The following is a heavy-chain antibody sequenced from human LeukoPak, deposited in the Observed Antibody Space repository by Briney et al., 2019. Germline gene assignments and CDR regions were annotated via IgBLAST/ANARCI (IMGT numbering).Heavy chain of an antibody. D-gene: IGHD3-16*01. CDR3: AIGFTYDYSLY. V-gene: IGHV1-24*01. CDR2: VDPEDGAR. CDR1: GDTVTVCS. Sequence: GPSVTVSFKVSGDTVTVCSIHLERHAPGHGLEWMGGVDPEDGARVFAQKSQCRVTMTEDISTDTDYMDVSNLRSEDCAVDYCAIGFTYDYSLYWGQGALVTVSS. J-gene: IGHJ4*02.